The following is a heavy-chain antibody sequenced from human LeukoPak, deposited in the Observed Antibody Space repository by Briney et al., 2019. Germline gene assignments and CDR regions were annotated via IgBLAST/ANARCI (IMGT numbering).Heavy chain of an antibody. Sequence: SETLSLTCAVSGGSISSYYWSWIRQPPGKGLEWIGEISHSGATNYNPSLKSRITMSMDTSKNQFSLKLNSVTAADTAVYYCARGLQSNGYPFDYWGQGSLVTVSS. D-gene: IGHD3-22*01. CDR1: GGSISSYY. V-gene: IGHV4-34*01. CDR2: ISHSGAT. CDR3: ARGLQSNGYPFDY. J-gene: IGHJ4*02.